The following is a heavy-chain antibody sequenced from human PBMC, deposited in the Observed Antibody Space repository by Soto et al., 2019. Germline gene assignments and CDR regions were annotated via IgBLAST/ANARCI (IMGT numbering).Heavy chain of an antibody. CDR2: VSNDGMNT. CDR3: AKGLRFMEH. D-gene: IGHD1-1*01. Sequence: GGSLRLSCVASGFTFSSYALHWVRQAPGKGLEWVALVSNDGMNTFYADSVKGRMTVTRDKAEKTMYLQMNSLTAEDTAVYYCAKGLRFMEHWGQGTVVTVSS. J-gene: IGHJ1*01. CDR1: GFTFSSYA. V-gene: IGHV3-30-3*02.